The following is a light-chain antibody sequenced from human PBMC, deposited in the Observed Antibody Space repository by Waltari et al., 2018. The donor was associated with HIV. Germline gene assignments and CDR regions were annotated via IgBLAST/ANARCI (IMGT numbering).Light chain of an antibody. J-gene: IGLJ2*01. CDR2: EDN. Sequence: QSALTQPPSASGSPGQSVTISCTGISSDVGGYKYVSWYQHHPGKAPKLMIYEDNRRPSGVPHRFSGSKSGNTASLTVSGLQADDEADYYCSSYAGTNRLCGGGTKLTVL. CDR3: SSYAGTNRL. CDR1: SSDVGGYKY. V-gene: IGLV2-8*01.